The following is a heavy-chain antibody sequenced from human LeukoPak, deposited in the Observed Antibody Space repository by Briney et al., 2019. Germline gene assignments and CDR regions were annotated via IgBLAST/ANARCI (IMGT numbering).Heavy chain of an antibody. Sequence: GGSLRLSCAASGFTFSSYAMSWVRQAPGKGLEWVSAISGSGGSTYYADSVKGRFTISRDNSKNTLYLQMNSLRAEDTAVYYCAKDRYYDSSGSLLGYFQHWGQGTLVTVSS. CDR2: ISGSGGST. CDR1: GFTFSSYA. J-gene: IGHJ1*01. D-gene: IGHD3-22*01. CDR3: AKDRYYDSSGSLLGYFQH. V-gene: IGHV3-23*01.